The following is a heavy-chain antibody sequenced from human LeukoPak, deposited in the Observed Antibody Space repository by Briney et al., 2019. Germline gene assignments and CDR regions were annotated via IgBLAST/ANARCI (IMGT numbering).Heavy chain of an antibody. CDR1: GFTFSDYY. J-gene: IGHJ3*02. Sequence: GGSLRLSCAASGFTFSDYYMSWIRQAPGKGLDWVSYISSSGSTIYYADSLKGRFTISRDNAKNSLYLQMNSLRAEDTAVYYCVRDSGVGGHDAFDIWGQGTMVTVSS. CDR2: ISSSGSTI. CDR3: VRDSGVGGHDAFDI. V-gene: IGHV3-11*01. D-gene: IGHD3-10*01.